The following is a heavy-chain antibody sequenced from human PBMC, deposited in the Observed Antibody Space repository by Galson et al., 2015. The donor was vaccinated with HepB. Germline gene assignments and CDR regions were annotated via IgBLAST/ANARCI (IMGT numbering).Heavy chain of an antibody. Sequence: SLRLSCAASGLSFNSYAMHWVRQAPGKGLEHVSAISINGASRNDADSVRGRFTISRDNSKNTLYLQMSSLRPDDTAVYYCVKGQGDDSLDFFEYWGQGALVTVSS. V-gene: IGHV3-64D*06. D-gene: IGHD2-21*02. CDR1: GLSFNSYA. CDR2: ISINGASR. J-gene: IGHJ4*02. CDR3: VKGQGDDSLDFFEY.